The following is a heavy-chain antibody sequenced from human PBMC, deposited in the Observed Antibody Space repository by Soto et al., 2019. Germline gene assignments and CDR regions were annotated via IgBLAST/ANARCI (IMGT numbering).Heavy chain of an antibody. CDR2: ISGSGGST. J-gene: IGHJ4*02. D-gene: IGHD3-22*01. V-gene: IGHV3-23*01. CDR1: GLTFSSYA. Sequence: GGSVRLSCAASGLTFSSYAMSWVRQAPGKGLEWVSAISGSGGSTYYADSVKGRFTISRDNSKNTLYLQMNSLRAEDTAVYYCAKDTYYYDSSGYYPRYWGQGXLVTVSS. CDR3: AKDTYYYDSSGYYPRY.